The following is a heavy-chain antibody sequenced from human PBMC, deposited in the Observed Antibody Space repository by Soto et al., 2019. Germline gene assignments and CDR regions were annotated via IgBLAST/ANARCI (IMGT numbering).Heavy chain of an antibody. CDR1: GFTFSNAW. J-gene: IGHJ4*02. CDR3: TTDSTAYYYDSSGSPDY. CDR2: IKSKTDGGTT. D-gene: IGHD3-22*01. Sequence: GGSLRLSCAASGFTFSNAWMNWVRQAPGKGLEWVGRIKSKTDGGTTDYAAPVKGRFTISRDDSKNTLYLQMNSLKTEDTAVYYCTTDSTAYYYDSSGSPDYWGQGTLVTVSS. V-gene: IGHV3-15*07.